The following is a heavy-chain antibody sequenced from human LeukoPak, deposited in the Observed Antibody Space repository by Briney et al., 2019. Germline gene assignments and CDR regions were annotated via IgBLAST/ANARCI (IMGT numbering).Heavy chain of an antibody. CDR1: GGSISSSDFY. J-gene: IGHJ4*02. V-gene: IGHV4-39*02. D-gene: IGHD6-19*01. Sequence: PSETLSLTCTVSGGSISSSDFYWGWIRQPPGKGLEWIGIISYSGSTYYNPSLKSRVTISVDTSKSQFSLKLSSVTAADTAIYYCARASWGSGWTSPFGYWGQGTLVTVSS. CDR2: ISYSGST. CDR3: ARASWGSGWTSPFGY.